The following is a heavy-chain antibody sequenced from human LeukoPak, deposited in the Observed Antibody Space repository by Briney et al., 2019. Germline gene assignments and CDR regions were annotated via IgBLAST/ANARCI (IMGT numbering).Heavy chain of an antibody. J-gene: IGHJ4*02. Sequence: SQTLSLTCAVSGGSISSGGYSWSWIRQPPGKGLEWIGYIYHSGSTYYNPSLKSRVTISVDRSKNQFSLKLSSVTAADTAVYYCARSGRDRTYYFDYWGQGTLVTVSS. V-gene: IGHV4-30-2*01. CDR1: GGSISSGGYS. CDR3: ARSGRDRTYYFDY. CDR2: IYHSGST. D-gene: IGHD5-24*01.